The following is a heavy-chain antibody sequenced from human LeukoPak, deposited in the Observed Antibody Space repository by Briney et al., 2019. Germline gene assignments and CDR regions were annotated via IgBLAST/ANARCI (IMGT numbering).Heavy chain of an antibody. Sequence: ASVKVSCKASGGTFSSYAISWVRQAPGQGLEYKGRFIPIPGVANYAQKFKGRVTITADTSTSTIYMELSSLRSEDTAVYYCARVAQGPMVRVFDYWGQGTLVTVSS. CDR3: ARVAQGPMVRVFDY. CDR1: GGTFSSYA. D-gene: IGHD3-10*01. CDR2: FIPIPGVA. J-gene: IGHJ4*02. V-gene: IGHV1-69*04.